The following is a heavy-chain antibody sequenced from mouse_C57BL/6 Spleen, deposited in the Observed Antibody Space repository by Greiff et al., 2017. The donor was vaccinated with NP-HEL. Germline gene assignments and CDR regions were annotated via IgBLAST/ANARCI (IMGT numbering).Heavy chain of an antibody. J-gene: IGHJ4*01. CDR2: INPNNGGT. CDR1: GYTFTDYY. CDR3: ARSGYYGSYAMDY. D-gene: IGHD1-1*01. V-gene: IGHV1-26*01. Sequence: EVQLQQSGPELVKPGASVKISCKASGYTFTDYYMNWVKQSHGKSLEWIGDINPNNGGTSYNQKFKGKATLTVDKSSSTAYMERRSLTSEDSAVYDCARSGYYGSYAMDYWGQGTSVTVSS.